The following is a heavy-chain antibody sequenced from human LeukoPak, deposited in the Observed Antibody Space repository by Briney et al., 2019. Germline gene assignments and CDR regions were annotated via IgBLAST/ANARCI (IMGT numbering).Heavy chain of an antibody. D-gene: IGHD3-3*01. J-gene: IGHJ5*02. CDR2: IYSGGST. Sequence: GGSLRLSCAASGFTVSSNYMSWVRQAPGKGLEWVSVIYSGGSTYYADSVKGRFTISRDNSKNTLYLQMNSLRAEDTAVYYCARVIPGDFWSGYYWFDPWDQGTLVTVSS. V-gene: IGHV3-53*01. CDR1: GFTVSSNY. CDR3: ARVIPGDFWSGYYWFDP.